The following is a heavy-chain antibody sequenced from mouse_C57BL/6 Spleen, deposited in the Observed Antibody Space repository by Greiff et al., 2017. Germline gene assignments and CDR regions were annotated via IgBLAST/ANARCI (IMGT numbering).Heavy chain of an antibody. V-gene: IGHV1-82*01. CDR1: GYAFSSSW. Sequence: QDQLQQSGPELVKPGASVKISCKASGYAFSSSWMNWVKQRPGKGLEWIGRIYPGDGDTNYNGKFKGKATLTADKSSSTAYMQLSSLTSEDSAVYFCARGGTGTGRFAYWGQGTLVTVSA. D-gene: IGHD4-1*01. CDR2: IYPGDGDT. CDR3: ARGGTGTGRFAY. J-gene: IGHJ3*01.